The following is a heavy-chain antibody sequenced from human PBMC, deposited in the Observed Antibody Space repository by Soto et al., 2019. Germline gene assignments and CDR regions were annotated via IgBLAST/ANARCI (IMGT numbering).Heavy chain of an antibody. CDR3: ARDSTPRGGNSGGLDY. CDR1: GGSISSGGYY. CDR2: IYYSGST. Sequence: SETLSLTCTVSGGSISSGGYYWSWIRQHPGKGLEWIGYIYYSGSTYYTPSLKSRVTIAVDTSKNQFSLKLSSVTAADTAVYYCARDSTPRGGNSGGLDYWGQGTLVTVSS. D-gene: IGHD4-4*01. J-gene: IGHJ4*02. V-gene: IGHV4-31*03.